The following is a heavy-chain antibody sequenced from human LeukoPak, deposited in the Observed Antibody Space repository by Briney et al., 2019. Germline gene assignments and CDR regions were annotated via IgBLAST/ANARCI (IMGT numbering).Heavy chain of an antibody. CDR1: GGTISSRPYY. Sequence: PSETLSLTCSVSGGTISSRPYYWAWIRQPPGKGLEWIGIIYFSGTTYYNPSLKSRVTISLDTSKSQFSLKLTSVTAADTAVYYCAKARDSNIWYPFDYWGQGTLVTVSS. CDR2: IYFSGTT. D-gene: IGHD6-13*01. J-gene: IGHJ4*02. V-gene: IGHV4-39*07. CDR3: AKARDSNIWYPFDY.